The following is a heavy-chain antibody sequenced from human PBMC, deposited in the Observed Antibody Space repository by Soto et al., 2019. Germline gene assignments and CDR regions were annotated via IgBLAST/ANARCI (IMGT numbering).Heavy chain of an antibody. CDR2: ISAYNSNT. Sequence: ASVKVSCKASGYTFTSYGIIWVRQAPGQGLEWMGWISAYNSNTNYAQKLQGRVTMTTDTSTSTAYMELRSLRSDDTAVYYCERVKSNILGWFDPWGQGTLVTVSS. CDR1: GYTFTSYG. CDR3: ERVKSNILGWFDP. J-gene: IGHJ5*02. V-gene: IGHV1-18*01. D-gene: IGHD2-15*01.